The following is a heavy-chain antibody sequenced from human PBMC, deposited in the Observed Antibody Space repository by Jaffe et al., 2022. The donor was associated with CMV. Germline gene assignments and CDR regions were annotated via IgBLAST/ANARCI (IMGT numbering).Heavy chain of an antibody. J-gene: IGHJ3*02. CDR1: GGSISSYY. V-gene: IGHV4-59*08. Sequence: QVQLQESGPGLVKPSETLSLTCTVSGGSISSYYWSWIRQPPGKGLEWIGYIYYSGSTNYNPSLKSRVTISVDTSKNQFSLKLSSVTAADTAVYYCARLSGRGSYSRAFDIWGQGTMVTVSS. CDR2: IYYSGST. CDR3: ARLSGRGSYSRAFDI. D-gene: IGHD1-26*01.